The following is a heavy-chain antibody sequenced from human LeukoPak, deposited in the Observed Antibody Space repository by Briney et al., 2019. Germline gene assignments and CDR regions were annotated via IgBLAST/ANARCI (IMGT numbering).Heavy chain of an antibody. CDR3: ARDLGLTKGNAFDI. Sequence: SETLSLTCTFSGGSISSLYWSWVRQPPGKGLEWIGYIYHSGSTNYNPSLKSRVTISVDTSKNQFSLRLSSVTAADTAVYYCARDLGLTKGNAFDIWGQGTMVTVSS. CDR2: IYHSGST. D-gene: IGHD2-8*01. CDR1: GGSISSLY. V-gene: IGHV4-59*11. J-gene: IGHJ3*02.